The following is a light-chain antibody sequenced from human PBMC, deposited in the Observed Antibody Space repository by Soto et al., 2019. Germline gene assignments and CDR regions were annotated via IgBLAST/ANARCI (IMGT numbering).Light chain of an antibody. CDR1: LSIKNL. J-gene: IGKJ5*01. V-gene: IGKV1-12*01. CDR3: QQATSFPIT. CDR2: AGS. Sequence: DIQIAQSPSYVSATAGARVTITGLPSLSIKNLLAWYQQKPGKAPNLLIYAGSSLQSGVPSRFSGSGSGTDFTLTISRLQPEDVATYYCQQATSFPITFGQGTRLEIK.